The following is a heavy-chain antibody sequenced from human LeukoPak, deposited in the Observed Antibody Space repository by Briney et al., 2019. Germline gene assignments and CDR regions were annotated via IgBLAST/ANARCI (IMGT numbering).Heavy chain of an antibody. CDR2: IRYDGGNQ. CDR1: GFTFSAYA. J-gene: IGHJ4*02. D-gene: IGHD3-10*01. CDR3: AKDHGSGSYHFFDY. Sequence: GGSLRLSCAASGFTFSAYAMHWVRQAPGKGLEWVAFIRYDGGNQDYADSVKGRFTISRDNSKNTLYLQMNSLRAEDTAVYYCAKDHGSGSYHFFDYWGQGTLVTVSS. V-gene: IGHV3-30*02.